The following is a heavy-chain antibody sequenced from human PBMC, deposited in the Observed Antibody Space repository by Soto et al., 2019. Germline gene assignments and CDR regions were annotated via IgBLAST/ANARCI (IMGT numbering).Heavy chain of an antibody. CDR3: ARVDSSSWYPFDY. D-gene: IGHD6-13*01. CDR2: INHSGST. V-gene: IGHV4-34*01. Sequence: QVQLQQWGAGLLKPSETLSLTCAVYGGSFSGYYWSWIRQPPGKGLEWIGEINHSGSTNYNPSLKSRVTISVDTSKNQFSLKLRSVTAEDTAVYYCARVDSSSWYPFDYWGQGTLVTVSS. J-gene: IGHJ4*02. CDR1: GGSFSGYY.